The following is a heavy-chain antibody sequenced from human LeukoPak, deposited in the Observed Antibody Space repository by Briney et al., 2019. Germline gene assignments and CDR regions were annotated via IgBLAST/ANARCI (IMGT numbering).Heavy chain of an antibody. CDR2: MNPNSGNT. Sequence: ASVKVSCKASGYTFTSYDINWVRQATRQGLEWMGWMNPNSGNTGYAQKFQGRVTMTRNTSISTAYMELSSLRSEDTAVYYCARGSYYYDSSGYYYDWYDPWGQGTLVTVSS. D-gene: IGHD3-22*01. CDR1: GYTFTSYD. J-gene: IGHJ5*02. V-gene: IGHV1-8*01. CDR3: ARGSYYYDSSGYYYDWYDP.